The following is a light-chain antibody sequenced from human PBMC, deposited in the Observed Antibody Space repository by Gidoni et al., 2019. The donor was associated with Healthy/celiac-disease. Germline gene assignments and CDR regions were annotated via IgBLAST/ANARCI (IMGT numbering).Light chain of an antibody. CDR2: AAS. CDR3: QQSDNTPWT. V-gene: IGKV1-39*01. Sequence: IQMTPSPSSLSASVGDRVTITRRASQNISNYLNWYQQKPGKAPKLLIYAASNLQSGVPSRFSGSGSGTDFTLTISSLQPEDFATYYCQQSDNTPWTFGQXTKVEIK. J-gene: IGKJ1*01. CDR1: QNISNY.